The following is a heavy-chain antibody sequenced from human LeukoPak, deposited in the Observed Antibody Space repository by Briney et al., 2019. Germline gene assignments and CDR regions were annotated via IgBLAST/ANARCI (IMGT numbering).Heavy chain of an antibody. Sequence: PGGSLRLSCAASGFTVSSNYMNWVRQAPGKGLEWVSVIYSDGTTYYADSVKGRFTVSRDNSKNTLYLQMNSLRAEDTAVYYCARDLPVLRGVLDFWGQGTLVTVSS. CDR2: IYSDGTT. J-gene: IGHJ4*02. D-gene: IGHD3-10*01. CDR3: ARDLPVLRGVLDF. V-gene: IGHV3-53*01. CDR1: GFTVSSNY.